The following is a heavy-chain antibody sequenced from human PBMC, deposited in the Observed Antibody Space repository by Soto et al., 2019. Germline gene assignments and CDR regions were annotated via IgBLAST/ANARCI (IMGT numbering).Heavy chain of an antibody. Sequence: GGSLRLSCTASGFNLSTYVVHWVRQPPGKGLEWVAVVSFDGINKYYAGSVEGRFTISRENSKKTLYLHMNSLRAEDTAVYYCAKEGFYDRTGYYPFDSWGHGPMVTVSS. CDR3: AKEGFYDRTGYYPFDS. CDR2: VSFDGINK. CDR1: GFNLSTYV. J-gene: IGHJ4*01. V-gene: IGHV3-30*18. D-gene: IGHD3-22*01.